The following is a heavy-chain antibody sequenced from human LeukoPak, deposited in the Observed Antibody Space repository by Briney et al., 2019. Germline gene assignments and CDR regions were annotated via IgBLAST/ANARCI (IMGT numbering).Heavy chain of an antibody. D-gene: IGHD3-22*01. CDR1: GFIFSDYY. V-gene: IGHV3-11*03. Sequence: GGSLRLSCAASGFIFSDYYMSWIRQAPGKGLEWVSYISGSSRIYTNYADSVKGRFTISRDNAKNSLYLQMNSLRAEDTAVYYCAKSAYYDSSGFYREYYFDYWGQGTLVTVSS. CDR3: AKSAYYDSSGFYREYYFDY. J-gene: IGHJ4*02. CDR2: ISGSSRIYT.